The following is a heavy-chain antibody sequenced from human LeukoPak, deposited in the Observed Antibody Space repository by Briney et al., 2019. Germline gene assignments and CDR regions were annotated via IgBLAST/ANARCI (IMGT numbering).Heavy chain of an antibody. D-gene: IGHD6-19*01. J-gene: IGHJ3*02. V-gene: IGHV4-31*03. Sequence: SETLSLTCTVSGGSITSGGYFWTWIRQYPGKGLEWIGHIYYNGKTDYNPSLKSRLAITMDTSQNHFSLKLSSVTVADTALYYCARDRGYSNGAIPDAFDIWGQGTLVTVSS. CDR3: ARDRGYSNGAIPDAFDI. CDR1: GGSITSGGYF. CDR2: IYYNGKT.